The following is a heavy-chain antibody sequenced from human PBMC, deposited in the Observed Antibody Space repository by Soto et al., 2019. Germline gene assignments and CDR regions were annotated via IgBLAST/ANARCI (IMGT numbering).Heavy chain of an antibody. J-gene: IGHJ6*02. V-gene: IGHV1-69*13. D-gene: IGHD2-2*02. Sequence: SVKVSCKASGGTFSSYSISWVRRAPGQGLECMGWIIPIFGTANYAQKFQGRVTITADESTSTAYMELSSLRSEDTAVYYCARVRGYCSSTSCYTGYYYYGMDVWGQGTTVTVSS. CDR3: ARVRGYCSSTSCYTGYYYYGMDV. CDR1: GGTFSSYS. CDR2: IIPIFGTA.